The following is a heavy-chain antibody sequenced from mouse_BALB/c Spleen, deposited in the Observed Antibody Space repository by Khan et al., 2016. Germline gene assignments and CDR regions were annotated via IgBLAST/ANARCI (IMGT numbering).Heavy chain of an antibody. Sequence: QVQLQQPGPELVKPGASVKMSCKASGYTFTSYYIHWVKQRPGQGLEWIGWIYIGDGSTKYNEKFKGKTTLTADKSSSTAYMLLSSLASEDSAISFCARPDYWGQGTTLTVSS. J-gene: IGHJ2*01. CDR1: GYTFTSYY. CDR2: IYIGDGST. V-gene: IGHV1S56*01. CDR3: ARPDY.